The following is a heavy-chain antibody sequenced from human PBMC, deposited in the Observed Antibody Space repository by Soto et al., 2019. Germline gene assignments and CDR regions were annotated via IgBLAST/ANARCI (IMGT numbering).Heavy chain of an antibody. CDR3: ARYGRISSWYIGY. D-gene: IGHD6-13*01. CDR2: INAGNGNT. V-gene: IGHV1-3*01. Sequence: EASVKVSCKASGYTFTSYAMHWVRQAPGQRLEWMGWINAGNGNTKYSQKFQGRVTITRDTSASTAYMELSSLRSEDTAVYYCARYGRISSWYIGYWGQGTLVTVYS. J-gene: IGHJ4*02. CDR1: GYTFTSYA.